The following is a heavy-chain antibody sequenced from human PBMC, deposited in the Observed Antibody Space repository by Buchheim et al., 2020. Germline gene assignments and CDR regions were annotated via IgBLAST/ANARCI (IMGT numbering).Heavy chain of an antibody. J-gene: IGHJ5*02. CDR3: AKDLEWSYYDSQWWFDP. Sequence: EVQLLESGGGLVQPGGSLRLSCAASGFTFSSYAMSWVRQAPGKGLEWVSALSGSGGSTYYADSVKGRFTISRDNSQNTLYLQMNSLRAEDTAVYYCAKDLEWSYYDSQWWFDPWGQGTL. V-gene: IGHV3-23*01. D-gene: IGHD3-22*01. CDR2: LSGSGGST. CDR1: GFTFSSYA.